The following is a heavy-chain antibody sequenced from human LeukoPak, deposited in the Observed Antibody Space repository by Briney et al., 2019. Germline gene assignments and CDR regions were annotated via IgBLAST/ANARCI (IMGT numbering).Heavy chain of an antibody. CDR1: GFPFSSYS. Sequence: PGGSLRLSCAASGFPFSSYSMNWVRQAPGKGLQWVSSISSSSNNIYYADSMRGRFTISRDNAKNSLYLQMNSLKPEDTAVYYCARVAEAAAFDSWGQGTLVTVSS. D-gene: IGHD6-13*01. J-gene: IGHJ4*02. CDR2: ISSSSNNI. CDR3: ARVAEAAAFDS. V-gene: IGHV3-21*06.